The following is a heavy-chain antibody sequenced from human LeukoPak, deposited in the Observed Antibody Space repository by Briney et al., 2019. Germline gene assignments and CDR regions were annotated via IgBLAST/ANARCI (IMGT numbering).Heavy chain of an antibody. V-gene: IGHV3-74*01. D-gene: IGHD5-24*01. Sequence: GGSLRLSCAASGFTFSSYWMHWVRQAPGKGLVWVSRINSDGSSTSYADSVKGRFTISRDNAKNTLYLQMNSLRAEDTAVYYCARDGWGRDGYRADDYWGQGTLVTVSS. J-gene: IGHJ4*02. CDR1: GFTFSSYW. CDR3: ARDGWGRDGYRADDY. CDR2: INSDGSST.